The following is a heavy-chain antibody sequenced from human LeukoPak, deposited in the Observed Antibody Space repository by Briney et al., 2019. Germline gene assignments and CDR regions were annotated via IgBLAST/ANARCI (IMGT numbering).Heavy chain of an antibody. CDR1: GGSISSYY. Sequence: SETLSLTCTVSGGSISSYYWSWIRQPPGKGLEWIGYIYYSGSTNYNPSLKSRVTISVDTSKNQFSLKLSSVTAADTAVYYCARAVEGVVVVAADAFDIWGQGTMVTVSA. CDR2: IYYSGST. CDR3: ARAVEGVVVVAADAFDI. V-gene: IGHV4-59*01. J-gene: IGHJ3*02. D-gene: IGHD2-15*01.